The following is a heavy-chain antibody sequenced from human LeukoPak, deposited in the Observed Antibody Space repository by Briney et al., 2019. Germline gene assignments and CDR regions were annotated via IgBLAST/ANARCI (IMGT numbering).Heavy chain of an antibody. D-gene: IGHD3-3*02. CDR1: GFTFSSYW. Sequence: GGSLRLSCAASGFTFSSYWMSWVRQAPGKGLEWVANIKQDGSEKYYVDSVKGRFTISRDNAKNSLYLQMNSLRAEDTAVYYCARGSHFWSGYLQDFDYWGQGTLVTVSS. CDR2: IKQDGSEK. V-gene: IGHV3-7*01. J-gene: IGHJ4*02. CDR3: ARGSHFWSGYLQDFDY.